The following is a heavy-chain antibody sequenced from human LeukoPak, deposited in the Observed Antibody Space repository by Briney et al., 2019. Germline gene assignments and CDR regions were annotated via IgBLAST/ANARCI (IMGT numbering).Heavy chain of an antibody. CDR1: GGSISSSTYY. CDR3: ARSSGYFYYYMDV. Sequence: SETLSLNCTVSGGSISSSTYYWGWIRQPPGKGLEWIGTIYYSGSAYYNPSLKSRVTISVDTSKNRFSLKVSSVTAADTAVYYCARSSGYFYYYMDVWGKGTTVTISS. CDR2: IYYSGSA. D-gene: IGHD3-22*01. V-gene: IGHV4-39*07. J-gene: IGHJ6*03.